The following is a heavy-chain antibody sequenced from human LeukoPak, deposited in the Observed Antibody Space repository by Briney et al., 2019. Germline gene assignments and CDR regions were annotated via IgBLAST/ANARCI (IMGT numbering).Heavy chain of an antibody. Sequence: PGGSLRLSCAASGFTFSSYGMHWVRQAPGKGLEWVAVISYDGSNKYYADSVKGRFTISRDNSKNTLYLQMSSLRAEDTAVYYCAKDSAGDYYGSGGKGFDYWGQGTLVTVSS. V-gene: IGHV3-30*18. J-gene: IGHJ4*02. CDR2: ISYDGSNK. CDR1: GFTFSSYG. CDR3: AKDSAGDYYGSGGKGFDY. D-gene: IGHD3-10*01.